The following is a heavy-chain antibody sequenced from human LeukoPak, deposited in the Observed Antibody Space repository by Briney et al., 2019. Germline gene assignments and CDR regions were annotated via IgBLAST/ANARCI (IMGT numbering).Heavy chain of an antibody. J-gene: IGHJ3*02. Sequence: GGSLRLSCAASGFTFSSYAMSCVRQAPGKGLEWGSAISGSGGSTYYADSVKGRFTISIDNSKTTLYLQMNSLRAEDRAVYYCAKDRDYVRTGGAFDIWGQGTMVTVSS. CDR1: GFTFSSYA. V-gene: IGHV3-23*01. D-gene: IGHD4-17*01. CDR2: ISGSGGST. CDR3: AKDRDYVRTGGAFDI.